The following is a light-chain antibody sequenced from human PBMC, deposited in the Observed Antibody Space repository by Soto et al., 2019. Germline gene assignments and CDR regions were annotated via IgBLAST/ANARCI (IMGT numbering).Light chain of an antibody. Sequence: SALTQPPSASGTPGQRVTIPCSGSGSSIGTNTVNWYRQLPGTAPKLLIYGNNQRPSGVPDRFSGSKSGTSASLAISGLQSEDEAEYYCAAWDGSLNNVLFGGGTKVTVL. CDR1: GSSIGTNT. J-gene: IGLJ2*01. CDR2: GNN. V-gene: IGLV1-44*01. CDR3: AAWDGSLNNVL.